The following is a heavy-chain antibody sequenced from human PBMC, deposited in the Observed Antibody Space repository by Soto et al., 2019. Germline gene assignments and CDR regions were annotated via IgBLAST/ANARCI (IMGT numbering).Heavy chain of an antibody. CDR2: ISGSGGST. CDR3: AKPRREGYSCFDY. V-gene: IGHV3-23*01. CDR1: GFTFSSYA. J-gene: IGHJ4*02. Sequence: EVQLLESGGGLVQPGGSLRLSCAASGFTFSSYAMSWVRKVPGKGPEWVSGISGSGGSTNHADSVKGRFTISRDNSKNTLYLQMNSLRAEDTAVYYCAKPRREGYSCFDYWGQGTLVTVSS. D-gene: IGHD4-4*01.